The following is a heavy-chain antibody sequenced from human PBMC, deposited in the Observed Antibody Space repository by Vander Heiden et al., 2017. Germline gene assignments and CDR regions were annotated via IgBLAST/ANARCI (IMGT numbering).Heavy chain of an antibody. CDR1: GFTFSSYA. V-gene: IGHV3-23*01. CDR3: AKGFSGCSSTSCYNWFDP. J-gene: IGHJ5*02. CDR2: ISGSGGST. D-gene: IGHD2-2*01. Sequence: EVQLLESGGGLVQPGGSLRISCAASGFTFSSYAMSWVRQAPGKGLEWVSAISGSGGSTYYADSVKGRFTISRDNSKNTLYLQMNSLRAEDTAVYYCAKGFSGCSSTSCYNWFDPWGQGTLVTVSS.